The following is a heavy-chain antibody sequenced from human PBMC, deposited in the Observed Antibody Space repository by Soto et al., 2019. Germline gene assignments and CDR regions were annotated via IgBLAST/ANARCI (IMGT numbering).Heavy chain of an antibody. J-gene: IGHJ3*02. CDR3: ARDRATVVTASDAFDI. CDR2: IYYSGST. CDR1: GGSISSGDYY. Sequence: QVQLQESGPGLVKPSQTLSLTCTVSGGSISSGDYYWSWIRQPPGKGLEWIGYIYYSGSTYYNPSLKSRVTISVDTSKNQFSLKLSSVTAADTAVYYCARDRATVVTASDAFDIWGQGTMVTVSS. V-gene: IGHV4-30-4*01. D-gene: IGHD4-17*01.